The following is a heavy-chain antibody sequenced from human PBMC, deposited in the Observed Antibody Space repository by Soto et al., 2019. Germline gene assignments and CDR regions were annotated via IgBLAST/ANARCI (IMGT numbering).Heavy chain of an antibody. CDR1: GFTFSSYA. Sequence: EVQLLESGGGLVQPGGSLRLSCAASGFTFSSYAISWVLQALGKGLERVSSVSGSSGSQSYAESGKGRFTISRDNSKSPVFLQMNSLRAEDTAVSFWAKDWCSGTTCYCLENWGKGPLVTVSS. CDR3: AKDWCSGTTCYCLEN. D-gene: IGHD1-7*01. CDR2: VSGSSGSQ. J-gene: IGHJ4*02. V-gene: IGHV3-23*01.